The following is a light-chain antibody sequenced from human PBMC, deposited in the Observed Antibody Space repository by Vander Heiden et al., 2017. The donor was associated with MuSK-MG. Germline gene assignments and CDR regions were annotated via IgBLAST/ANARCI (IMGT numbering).Light chain of an antibody. CDR1: SSNIGSNT. CDR3: AAWDDSLNGSVV. J-gene: IGLJ2*01. CDR2: MNN. V-gene: IGLV1-44*01. Sequence: QSVLTQPPSASGTPGQRVTISCSGSSSNIGSNTVNWYQQLPGTAPKLRIVMNNQRPSGVPDRFSGSKSGTSASLAISGLQSEDEADDDGAAWDDSLNGSVVFGGGTKLTVL.